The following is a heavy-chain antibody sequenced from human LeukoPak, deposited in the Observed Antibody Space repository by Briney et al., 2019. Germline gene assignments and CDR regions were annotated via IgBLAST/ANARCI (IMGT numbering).Heavy chain of an antibody. CDR3: ARDLSGIAGYTYGRGIDY. Sequence: GGSLRLSCAASGFTFSSYWMSWVRQAPGKGLEWVANIKKDGSEKYYVDAVKGRFTISRDNAKTSLYLQMNSLRAEDTAVYYCARDLSGIAGYTYGRGIDYWGQGTLVTVSS. CDR1: GFTFSSYW. J-gene: IGHJ4*02. D-gene: IGHD5-18*01. CDR2: IKKDGSEK. V-gene: IGHV3-7*01.